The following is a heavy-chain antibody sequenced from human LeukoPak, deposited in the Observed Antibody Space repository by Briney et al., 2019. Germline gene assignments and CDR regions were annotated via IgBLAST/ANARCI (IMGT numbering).Heavy chain of an antibody. CDR1: GFTFSSYR. CDR3: VIDGPYAFHI. V-gene: IGHV3-7*01. J-gene: IGHJ3*02. CDR2: IKQDGSEK. Sequence: PGGFLRLTCAASGFTFSSYRMCWVRQAPAKGLEWVANIKQDGSEKCYVDFVKGRFTISRDNAKNSLYLQMYSLRAEDTAVYYCVIDGPYAFHIWGQETMVTVSS.